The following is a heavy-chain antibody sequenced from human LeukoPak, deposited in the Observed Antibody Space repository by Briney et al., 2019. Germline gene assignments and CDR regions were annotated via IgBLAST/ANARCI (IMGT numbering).Heavy chain of an antibody. CDR3: ARGSYGPVLFDY. V-gene: IGHV4-59*01. CDR2: IYYSGST. D-gene: IGHD4-17*01. Sequence: PSETLSLTCTVSGGSISSYYWSWIRQPPGKGLEWIGYIYYSGSTNYNPSLKSRVTISVDTSENQFSLKLSSVTAADTAVYYCARGSYGPVLFDYWGQGTLVTVSS. CDR1: GGSISSYY. J-gene: IGHJ4*02.